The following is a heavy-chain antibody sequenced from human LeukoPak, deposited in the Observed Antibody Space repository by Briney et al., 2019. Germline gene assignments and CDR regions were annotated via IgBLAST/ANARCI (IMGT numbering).Heavy chain of an antibody. CDR3: ARVKAGTTFLDY. D-gene: IGHD1-7*01. CDR1: GYTFTSYG. V-gene: IGHV1-18*01. Sequence: ASVKVSCKASGYTFTSYGISWVRQAPGQGLEWMGWISAYNGNTNYAQKLQGRVTVTRDTSATTVYMELSSLRSEDTAVYYCARVKAGTTFLDYWGQGTLVTLSS. CDR2: ISAYNGNT. J-gene: IGHJ4*02.